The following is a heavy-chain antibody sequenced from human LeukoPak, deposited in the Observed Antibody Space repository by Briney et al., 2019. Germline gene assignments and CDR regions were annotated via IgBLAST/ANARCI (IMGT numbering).Heavy chain of an antibody. CDR3: ARASCSGGSCYSFGLGAFDI. CDR1: GYTFTGYY. CDR2: INPNSGGT. D-gene: IGHD2-15*01. J-gene: IGHJ3*02. Sequence: ASVKVSCKASGYTFTGYYMHWVRQAPGQGLEWMGWINPNSGGTNYAQKFQGWVTMTRDTSISTAYMELSRLRSDDTAVYYCARASCSGGSCYSFGLGAFDIWGQGTMVTVSS. V-gene: IGHV1-2*04.